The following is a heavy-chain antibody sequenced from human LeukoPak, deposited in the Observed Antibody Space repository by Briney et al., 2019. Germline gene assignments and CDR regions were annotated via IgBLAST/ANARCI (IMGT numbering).Heavy chain of an antibody. V-gene: IGHV4-59*12. CDR1: GGSISSYY. D-gene: IGHD3-22*01. CDR3: ARDYTGDYDSSGYLYYVDY. CDR2: IYYGGST. J-gene: IGHJ4*02. Sequence: SETLSLTCTVSGGSISSYYWSWIRQPPGKGLEWLGYIYYGGSTNYNPSLKSRVTISVDTSKDQFSLKLSSVTAADTAVYYCARDYTGDYDSSGYLYYVDYWGLGALVTVSS.